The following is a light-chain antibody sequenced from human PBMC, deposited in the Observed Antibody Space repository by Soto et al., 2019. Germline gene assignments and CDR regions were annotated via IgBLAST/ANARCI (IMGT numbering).Light chain of an antibody. J-gene: IGKJ5*01. Sequence: IVLTQSPGTLSLSPWERATLSCRASQSVSSSYLAWYQQKSGQAPRLLIYGASNRATGIPDRFSGSGSGTDFTLIISSLEPEDFALYYCQQRSNWPITFGQGTRLEIK. V-gene: IGKV3D-20*02. CDR2: GAS. CDR3: QQRSNWPIT. CDR1: QSVSSSY.